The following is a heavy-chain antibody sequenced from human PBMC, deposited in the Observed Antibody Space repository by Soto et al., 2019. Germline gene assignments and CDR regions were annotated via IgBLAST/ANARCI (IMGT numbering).Heavy chain of an antibody. CDR3: ARDPEYGSYFDF. CDR1: GGSVTSGSYY. V-gene: IGHV4-61*01. J-gene: IGHJ4*02. Sequence: QVQLQESGPGLVKPSETLSLTCTVSGGSVTSGSYYWSWIRQPPGKGLEWIGFVNYNGITNYNPSLKSRLTISRDTSKHQFTLKLRSVTAADTAVYYCARDPEYGSYFDFWGQGALVTVSS. CDR2: VNYNGIT. D-gene: IGHD3-10*01.